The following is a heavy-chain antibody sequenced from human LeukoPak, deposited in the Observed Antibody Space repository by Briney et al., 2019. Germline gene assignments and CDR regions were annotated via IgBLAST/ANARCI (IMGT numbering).Heavy chain of an antibody. CDR1: GLTFSSYG. V-gene: IGHV3-30*18. CDR3: AKDGEQWLVGGAFDY. J-gene: IGHJ4*02. D-gene: IGHD6-19*01. Sequence: PGGSLRLSCAASGLTFSSYGMHWVRQAPGKGLEWVAVISYDGSNKYYADSVKGRFTISRDNSKNTLYLQMNSLRAEDTAVYYCAKDGEQWLVGGAFDYWGQGTLVTVSS. CDR2: ISYDGSNK.